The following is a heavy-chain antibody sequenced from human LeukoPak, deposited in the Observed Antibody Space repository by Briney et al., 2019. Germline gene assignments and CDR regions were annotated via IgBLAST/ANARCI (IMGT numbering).Heavy chain of an antibody. J-gene: IGHJ4*02. Sequence: GGSLRLSCAASGFTFSSYSMNWVRQAPGKGLEWVSYISSSSSTIYYADSVKGRFTISRDNAKNSLYLQMNSPRAEDTAVYYCAREGYGDHFDYWGQGTLVTVSS. D-gene: IGHD4-17*01. CDR3: AREGYGDHFDY. V-gene: IGHV3-48*01. CDR1: GFTFSSYS. CDR2: ISSSSSTI.